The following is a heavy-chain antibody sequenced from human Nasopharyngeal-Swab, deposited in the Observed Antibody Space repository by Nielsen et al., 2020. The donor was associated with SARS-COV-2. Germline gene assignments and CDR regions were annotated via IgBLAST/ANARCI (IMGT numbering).Heavy chain of an antibody. CDR1: GFTFSSYG. CDR2: ISYDGSNK. CDR3: AKGQGGLYYDILTGYPH. Sequence: GGSLRLSCAASGFTFSSYGMHWVRQAPGKGLEWVAVISYDGSNKYYADSVKGRFTISRDNSKNTLYLQMNSLRAEDTALYYCAKGQGGLYYDILTGYPHWGQGTLVTVSS. V-gene: IGHV3-30*18. D-gene: IGHD3-9*01. J-gene: IGHJ4*02.